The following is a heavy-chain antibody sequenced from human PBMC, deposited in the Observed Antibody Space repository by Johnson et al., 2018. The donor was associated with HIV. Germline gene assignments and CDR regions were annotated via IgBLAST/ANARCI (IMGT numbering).Heavy chain of an antibody. CDR3: ARDTYSSDACDI. CDR2: IHWNGGST. V-gene: IGHV3-20*04. Sequence: VQLVESGGRVVRPGGSLRLSCVASGFTFDDYGMSWVRQAPGKGLEWVSGIHWNGGSTGYAESVKGRFTISRDNAKNSLYLQMNSLSAEDTALYYCARDTYSSDACDIWGQGTMVTVSS. CDR1: GFTFDDYG. D-gene: IGHD4-11*01. J-gene: IGHJ3*02.